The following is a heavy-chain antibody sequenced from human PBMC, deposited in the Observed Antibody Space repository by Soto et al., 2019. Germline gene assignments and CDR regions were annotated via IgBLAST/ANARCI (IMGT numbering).Heavy chain of an antibody. D-gene: IGHD2-15*01. J-gene: IGHJ4*02. CDR2: ISSDGSDK. Sequence: QVQLVESGGGVVQPGRSLRLSCAASGFTFSNFGMHWVRQAPGKGLEWVTTISSDGSDKYYSDSVQGRFTISRDNSKDTLFLQMNSLRVEDTAVYYGAKGSAVARQALDYWGQGTLVTVSS. V-gene: IGHV3-30*18. CDR1: GFTFSNFG. CDR3: AKGSAVARQALDY.